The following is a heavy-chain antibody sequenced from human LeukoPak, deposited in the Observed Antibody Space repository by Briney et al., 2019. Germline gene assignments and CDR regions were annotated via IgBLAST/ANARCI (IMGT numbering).Heavy chain of an antibody. CDR2: INPSGGSA. V-gene: IGHV1-46*01. J-gene: IGHJ5*02. Sequence: GASVKVSCKASGYTFSNYYIHWVRQAPGRGLEWMGIINPSGGSAIYAQSFQGRVTMTRDMSTSTVYMELSSLRSEDTAVYYCARVEINWFDLWGQGTLVTVSS. CDR3: ARVEINWFDL. D-gene: IGHD5-24*01. CDR1: GYTFSNYY.